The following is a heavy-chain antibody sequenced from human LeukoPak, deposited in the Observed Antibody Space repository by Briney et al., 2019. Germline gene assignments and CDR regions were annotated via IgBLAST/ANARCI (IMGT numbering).Heavy chain of an antibody. CDR3: ARDTGLGMDV. CDR1: GGSISSSSYY. D-gene: IGHD2-8*02. J-gene: IGHJ6*02. CDR2: IYYSGST. Sequence: SETLSLTCAVSGGSISSSSYYWGWIRQPPGKGLEWIGSIYYSGSTYYNPSLKSRVTISVDTSKNQFSLKLSSVTAADTAVYYCARDTGLGMDVWAKGPRSPSP. V-gene: IGHV4-39*07.